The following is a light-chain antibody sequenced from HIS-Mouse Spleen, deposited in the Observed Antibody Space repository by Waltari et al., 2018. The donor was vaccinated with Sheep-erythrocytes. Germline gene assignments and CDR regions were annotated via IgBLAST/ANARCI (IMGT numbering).Light chain of an antibody. CDR3: CSYAGSSTPWV. CDR2: EGS. CDR1: SRDVGRYNL. V-gene: IGLV2-23*01. Sequence: QSALTQPASVSGSPGQSITISCTGTSRDVGRYNLVSWYQQHPGQAPKLMIYEGSKRPSGVSNRFSGSKSGNTASLTISGLQAEDEADYYCCSYAGSSTPWVFGGGTKLTVL. J-gene: IGLJ3*02.